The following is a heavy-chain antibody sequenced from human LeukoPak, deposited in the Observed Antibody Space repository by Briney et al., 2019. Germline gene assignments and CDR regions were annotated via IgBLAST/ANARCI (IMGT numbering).Heavy chain of an antibody. CDR2: IYYSGNT. D-gene: IGHD3/OR15-3a*01. Sequence: SETLSLTCTVSGVSISSSNSYWGWIRQPPGKGLEWIGSIYYSGNTYYNASLKSQVSIDTSKNQFSLRLTSVTAADTAVYYCARQTGSGLLILPGGQGTLVTVSS. V-gene: IGHV4-39*01. CDR3: ARQTGSGLLILP. CDR1: GVSISSSNSY. J-gene: IGHJ4*02.